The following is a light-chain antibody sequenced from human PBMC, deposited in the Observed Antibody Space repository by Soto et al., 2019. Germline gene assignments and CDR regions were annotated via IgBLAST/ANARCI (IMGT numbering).Light chain of an antibody. CDR1: QSISNY. V-gene: IGKV1-39*01. J-gene: IGKJ3*01. Sequence: DIQMTQSPSSLSASVGDRVTITCRASQSISNYLSWYQQRPGKAPKLLIYGASFLESGVPSRFSGIGSGTDFTLTISSLQPEDFATYFCQVTYSTLTFGPGTTVDMK. CDR2: GAS. CDR3: QVTYSTLT.